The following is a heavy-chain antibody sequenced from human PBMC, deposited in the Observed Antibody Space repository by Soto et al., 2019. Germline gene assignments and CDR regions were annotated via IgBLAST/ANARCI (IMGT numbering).Heavy chain of an antibody. CDR2: INPNSGGT. D-gene: IGHD6-19*01. CDR3: ARDMTAAVARTVRGWFDP. J-gene: IGHJ5*02. Sequence: GASVKVSCKASGYTFTGYYMHWVRQAPGQGLEWMGWINPNSGGTNYAQKFQGRVTMTRDTSISTAYMELSRLRSDDTAVYYCARDMTAAVARTVRGWFDPSGQATLVTVSS. V-gene: IGHV1-2*02. CDR1: GYTFTGYY.